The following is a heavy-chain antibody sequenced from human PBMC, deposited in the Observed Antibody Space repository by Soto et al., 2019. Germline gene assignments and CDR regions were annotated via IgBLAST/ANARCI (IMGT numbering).Heavy chain of an antibody. CDR3: AKARGYSGYEGWFDP. Sequence: EVQLVETGGGLIQPGGSLRLSCAVSGFTVSSHYMSWVRQAPGKGLEWVSAISGSGGSTYYADSVKGRFTISRDNSKNTLYLQMNSLRAEDTAVYYCAKARGYSGYEGWFDPWGQGTLVTVSS. CDR2: ISGSGGST. V-gene: IGHV3-23*04. D-gene: IGHD5-12*01. J-gene: IGHJ5*02. CDR1: GFTVSSHY.